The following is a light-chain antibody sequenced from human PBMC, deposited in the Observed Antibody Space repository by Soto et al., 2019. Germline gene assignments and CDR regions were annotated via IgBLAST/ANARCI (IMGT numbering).Light chain of an antibody. CDR1: RSISNW. J-gene: IGKJ5*01. CDR2: DAS. Sequence: DIQMTQSPSTLSASVGDRFTITCRASRSISNWLAWYQQRPGIAPKLLIFDASILQSGVPSRFSGSGSGTDFTLTISSLQPEDFATYYCQQFHNYPPITFGQGTRLEIK. CDR3: QQFHNYPPIT. V-gene: IGKV1-5*01.